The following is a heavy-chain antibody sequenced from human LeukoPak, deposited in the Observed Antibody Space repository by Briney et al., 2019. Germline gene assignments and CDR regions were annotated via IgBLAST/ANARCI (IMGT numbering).Heavy chain of an antibody. CDR2: INWNGGST. CDR1: GFTFDDYA. Sequence: GRSLRLSCAASGFTFDDYAMSWVRQAAGKGLEWVSGINWNGGSTGYEDSVKGRFTISRDNAKNSLYLQMNSLRAEDTALYYCARVGYDSSGPTVYYYYYYMDVWGKGTTVTVSS. D-gene: IGHD3-22*01. J-gene: IGHJ6*03. V-gene: IGHV3-20*04. CDR3: ARVGYDSSGPTVYYYYYYMDV.